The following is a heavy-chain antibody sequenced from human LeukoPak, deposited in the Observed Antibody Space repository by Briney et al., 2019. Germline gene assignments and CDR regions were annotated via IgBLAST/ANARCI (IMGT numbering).Heavy chain of an antibody. CDR1: GGSVSSGSYY. Sequence: SETLSLTCTVSGGSVSSGSYYWSWIRQPPGKGLEWIGYIYFSGTSGSTNYNPSLESRVTISVDTSKNQFSLKLSSVTAADTAVYYCARIGGSYFSDWGQGTLVTVSS. D-gene: IGHD1-26*01. V-gene: IGHV4-61*01. CDR3: ARIGGSYFSD. J-gene: IGHJ4*02. CDR2: IYFSGTSGST.